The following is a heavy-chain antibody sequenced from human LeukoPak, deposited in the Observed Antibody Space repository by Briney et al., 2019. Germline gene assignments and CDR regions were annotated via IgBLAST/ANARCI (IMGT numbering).Heavy chain of an antibody. D-gene: IGHD6-19*01. Sequence: GGSLRLSCAASGFSFGGYIMNWVRQTPGKGLEWVSFIGTSGNTIYYADSVKGRFTVSRDNAKNSLYLQMNSLRAEDTAVYYCARDQWLDYWGQGTLVTVSS. CDR3: ARDQWLDY. CDR2: IGTSGNTI. CDR1: GFSFGGYI. J-gene: IGHJ4*02. V-gene: IGHV3-48*01.